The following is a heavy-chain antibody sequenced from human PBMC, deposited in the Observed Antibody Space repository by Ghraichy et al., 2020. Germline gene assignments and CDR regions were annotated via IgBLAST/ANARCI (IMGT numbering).Heavy chain of an antibody. CDR1: GFTFSSYS. Sequence: GESLNISCAASGFTFSSYSMNWVRQAPGKGLEWVSYISSSSSTIYYADSVKGRFTISRDNAKNSLYLQMNSLRDEDTAVYYCARRLSVTNDAFDLWGQGTMVTVSS. CDR3: ARRLSVTNDAFDL. J-gene: IGHJ3*01. CDR2: ISSSSSTI. D-gene: IGHD4-17*01. V-gene: IGHV3-48*02.